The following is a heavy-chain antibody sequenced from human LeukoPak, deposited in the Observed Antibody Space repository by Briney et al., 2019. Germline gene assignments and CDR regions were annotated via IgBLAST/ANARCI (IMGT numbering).Heavy chain of an antibody. J-gene: IGHJ4*02. D-gene: IGHD3-10*01. CDR2: IYTSGST. Sequence: SETLSLTCAVSGGSISINSYYWGWIRQPPGKGLEWIGRIYTSGSTNYNPSLKSRVTMSVDTSKNQFSLKLSSVTAADTAVYYCARDWVRGVIERQPGFDYWGQGTLVTVSS. CDR3: ARDWVRGVIERQPGFDY. CDR1: GGSISINSYY. V-gene: IGHV4-39*07.